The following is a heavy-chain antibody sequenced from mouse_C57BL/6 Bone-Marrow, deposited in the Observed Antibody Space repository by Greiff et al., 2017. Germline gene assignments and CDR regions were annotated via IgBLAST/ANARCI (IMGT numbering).Heavy chain of an antibody. CDR3: AREDYRNFDV. J-gene: IGHJ1*03. CDR2: IDPSDSYT. D-gene: IGHD2-13*01. Sequence: QVQLQQPGAELVMPGASVKLSCKASGYTFTSYWMHWVKQRPGQGLEWIGEIDPSDSYTNYNQKFKGKSTLTVDKSSSTDYIQLSSLTSEDAAVYYCAREDYRNFDVWGTGTTVTVSS. V-gene: IGHV1-69*01. CDR1: GYTFTSYW.